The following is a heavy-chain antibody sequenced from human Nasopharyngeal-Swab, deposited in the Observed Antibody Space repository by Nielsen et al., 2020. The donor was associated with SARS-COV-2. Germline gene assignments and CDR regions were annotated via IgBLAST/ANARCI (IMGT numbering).Heavy chain of an antibody. J-gene: IGHJ4*02. D-gene: IGHD6-13*01. CDR1: GGSISSSSYY. CDR2: IYYSGST. Sequence: SETLSLTCTVSGGSISSSSYYWGWIRQPPGEGLEWIGSIYYSGSTYYNPSLKSRVTISVDTSKNQFSLKLSSVTAADTAVYYCARMSIAAAGTGSYWGQGTLVTVSS. V-gene: IGHV4-39*01. CDR3: ARMSIAAAGTGSY.